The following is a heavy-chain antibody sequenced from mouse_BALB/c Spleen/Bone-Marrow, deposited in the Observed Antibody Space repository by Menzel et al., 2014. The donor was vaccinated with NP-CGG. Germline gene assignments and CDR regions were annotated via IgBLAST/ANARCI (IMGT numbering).Heavy chain of an antibody. CDR1: GYTFTDHA. D-gene: IGHD2-14*01. Sequence: QVQLQQSGAKLVRPGVSVKISCKGSGYTFTDHAIHWVKRSHAKSLEWIGVIIGYSGDAIYNHKFKVKATMTVDKSSSTAYMELARLTSEDSAIYYCARSGKVRNAMDYWGQGTSVTVSS. V-gene: IGHV1S137*01. J-gene: IGHJ4*01. CDR2: IIGYSGDA. CDR3: ARSGKVRNAMDY.